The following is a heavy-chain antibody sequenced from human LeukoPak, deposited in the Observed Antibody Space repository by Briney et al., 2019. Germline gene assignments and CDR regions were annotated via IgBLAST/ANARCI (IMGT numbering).Heavy chain of an antibody. CDR1: GFTFSTYW. CDR3: ARALTYYYDSSGGKNWFDP. Sequence: PGGSLRLSCAASGFTFSTYWMSWVRQAPGKGLEWVANIKQDGSEKYYVDSVKGRFTISRDNAKNSLYLQMNSLRAEDTAVYYCARALTYYYDSSGGKNWFDPWGQGTLVTVSS. V-gene: IGHV3-7*01. D-gene: IGHD3-22*01. CDR2: IKQDGSEK. J-gene: IGHJ5*02.